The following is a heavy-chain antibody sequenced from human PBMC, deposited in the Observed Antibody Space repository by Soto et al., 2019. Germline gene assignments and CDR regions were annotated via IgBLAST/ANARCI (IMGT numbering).Heavy chain of an antibody. CDR2: IIPIFGTA. CDR1: GGTFSSYA. V-gene: IGHV1-69*12. D-gene: IGHD5-12*01. Sequence: QVQLVQSGAEVKKPGSSVKVSCKASGGTFSSYAISWVRQAPGQGLEWMGGIIPIFGTANYAQKFQGRVTXXAXEXXSTADMELSSLRSEATAVYYCARGGGYGHPHYFAYWGQGTLVTVSS. J-gene: IGHJ4*02. CDR3: ARGGGYGHPHYFAY.